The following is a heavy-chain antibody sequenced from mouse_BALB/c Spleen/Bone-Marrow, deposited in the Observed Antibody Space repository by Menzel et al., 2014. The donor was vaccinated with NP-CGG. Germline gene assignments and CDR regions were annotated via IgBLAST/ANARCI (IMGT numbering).Heavy chain of an antibody. CDR3: AREDGLWYFDV. D-gene: IGHD1-1*01. CDR1: GYTFSSYW. V-gene: IGHV1-9*01. Sequence: VKLQESGAELMKPGASVKISCKATGYTFSSYWIEWVKQRPGHGLEWIGEILPGSGSTNYNEKFKGKATFTADTSSNIACMQLSSLTSEDSAVYYCAREDGLWYFDVWGAGTTVTVSS. CDR2: ILPGSGST. J-gene: IGHJ1*01.